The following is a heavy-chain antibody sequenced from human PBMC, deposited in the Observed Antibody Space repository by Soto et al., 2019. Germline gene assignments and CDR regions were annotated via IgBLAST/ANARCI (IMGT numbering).Heavy chain of an antibody. V-gene: IGHV1-3*01. CDR2: INAGNGST. Sequence: ASVKVSCKASGYTFSSYAMHWVRQAPGQRLEWMGWINAGNGSTYYADSVKGRFTISRDNSKNTLYLQMNSLRAEDTAVYYCARDFYYYGSGTMGGYFDYWGQGTLVTVSS. CDR3: ARDFYYYGSGTMGGYFDY. D-gene: IGHD3-10*01. J-gene: IGHJ4*02. CDR1: GYTFSSYA.